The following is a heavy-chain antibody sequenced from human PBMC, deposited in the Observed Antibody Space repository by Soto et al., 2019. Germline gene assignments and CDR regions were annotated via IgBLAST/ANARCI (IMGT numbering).Heavy chain of an antibody. Sequence: ETLSLTCTVSGASISSYYCSWIRQPPGKGLEWIGYISYSGSTNYNPSRKSRVTIAVDTSKDQLSLKLSSVTAADTAVYYCARVGRYYDSSGYSVDFWGQGTLVTVSS. CDR1: GASISSYY. J-gene: IGHJ4*02. V-gene: IGHV4-59*01. CDR3: ARVGRYYDSSGYSVDF. CDR2: ISYSGST. D-gene: IGHD3-22*01.